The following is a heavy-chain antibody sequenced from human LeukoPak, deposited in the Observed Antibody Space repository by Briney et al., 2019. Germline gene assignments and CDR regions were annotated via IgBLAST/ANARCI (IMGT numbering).Heavy chain of an antibody. V-gene: IGHV4-39*01. CDR1: GGSISSGSYY. CDR2: IYYSGST. J-gene: IGHJ4*02. Sequence: SETLSLTCTVSGGSISSGSYYWGWIRQPPGKGLEWIGSIYYSGSTYYNPSLKSRVTISVDTSKNQFSLKLSSVTAADTAVYYCARHFGIAAAGTILKFDYWGQGTLVTVSS. D-gene: IGHD6-13*01. CDR3: ARHFGIAAAGTILKFDY.